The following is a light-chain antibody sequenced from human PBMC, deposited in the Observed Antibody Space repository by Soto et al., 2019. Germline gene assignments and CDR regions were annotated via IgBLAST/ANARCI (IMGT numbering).Light chain of an antibody. Sequence: SYELTQPPSVSVVPGQTARITCGGDKIGSKSVHWYQQKPGQAPVLVVYDDSDRPSGIPERFSGSNSGNTATLTISRVEAGDEADYYCQVWDSSSDHWVFGGGTKLTVL. CDR3: QVWDSSSDHWV. J-gene: IGLJ3*02. V-gene: IGLV3-21*02. CDR2: DDS. CDR1: KIGSKS.